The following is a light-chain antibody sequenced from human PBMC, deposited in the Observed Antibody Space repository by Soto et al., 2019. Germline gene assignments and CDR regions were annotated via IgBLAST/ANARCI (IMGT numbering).Light chain of an antibody. CDR2: GAS. Sequence: EIVMTQSPATLSVSPGERATLSCRASQSVSSNLAWYQQKPGQAPRLLIYGASTSDTAIPARFSGSGSGTEFTLTISIRQSEDFAVYYCQQYNNWPPMYTFGQGTKLEIK. CDR1: QSVSSN. J-gene: IGKJ2*01. CDR3: QQYNNWPPMYT. V-gene: IGKV3-15*01.